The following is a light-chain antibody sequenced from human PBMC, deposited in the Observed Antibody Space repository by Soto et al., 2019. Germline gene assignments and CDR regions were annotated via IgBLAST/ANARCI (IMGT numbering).Light chain of an antibody. CDR2: EVS. CDR3: GSYADSNNYV. CDR1: SSDVGGHNY. V-gene: IGLV2-8*01. J-gene: IGLJ1*01. Sequence: QSALTQPPSASGSPGQSVTISCTGTSSDVGGHNYVSWYQQYPGKAPKIMIYEVSKRPSGVPDRFSGSKSGNTASLTVSGLQAEDEADYYCGSYADSNNYVFGTGTKLTVL.